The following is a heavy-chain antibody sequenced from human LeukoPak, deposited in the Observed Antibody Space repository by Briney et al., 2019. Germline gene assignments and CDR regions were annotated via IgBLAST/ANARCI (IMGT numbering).Heavy chain of an antibody. CDR1: GLIVNSNY. V-gene: IGHV3-53*01. CDR2: IYSGGSI. J-gene: IGHJ4*02. Sequence: PGGSLRPSCAASGLIVNSNYMSWVRQAPGKGLEWVSVIYSGGSIYYADSVKGRFTISRDNSKNTLYLQMNSLRAEDTAVYYCARDPSRGLYYFDHWGQGTLVTVSS. D-gene: IGHD3/OR15-3a*01. CDR3: ARDPSRGLYYFDH.